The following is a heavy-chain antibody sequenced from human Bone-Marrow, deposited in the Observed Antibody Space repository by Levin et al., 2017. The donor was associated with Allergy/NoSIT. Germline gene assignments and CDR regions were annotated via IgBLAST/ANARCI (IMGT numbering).Heavy chain of an antibody. CDR3: ATKSYYDIMTGYMGSAFDI. Sequence: PGGSLRLSCAASGFTFSHYAMHWVRQSPGKGLEWVAFISYDGTYKYYAESVKGRFTISRDNSKKTVYLNLESLRPEDTALYYCATKSYYDIMTGYMGSAFDIWGLGTMLTVSS. V-gene: IGHV3-30-3*01. D-gene: IGHD3-9*01. CDR1: GFTFSHYA. CDR2: ISYDGTYK. J-gene: IGHJ3*02.